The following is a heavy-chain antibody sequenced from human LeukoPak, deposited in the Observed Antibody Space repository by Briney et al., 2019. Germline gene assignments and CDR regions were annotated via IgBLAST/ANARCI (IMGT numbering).Heavy chain of an antibody. CDR3: ARESTSYSFDY. V-gene: IGHV3-21*01. Sequence: GGSLRLSCAASGFSFTTYTMHWVRQAPGKGLEWVSCISTVSSYIYYGDSVKGRFAISRDNSETSLYLQMNSLRAEDTAVYYCARESTSYSFDYWGQGTLVTVSS. J-gene: IGHJ4*02. CDR2: ISTVSSYI. CDR1: GFSFTTYT. D-gene: IGHD2-2*01.